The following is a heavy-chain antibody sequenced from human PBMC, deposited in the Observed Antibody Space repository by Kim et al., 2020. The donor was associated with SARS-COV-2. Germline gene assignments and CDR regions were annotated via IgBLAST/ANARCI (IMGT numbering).Heavy chain of an antibody. V-gene: IGHV1-3*01. CDR3: VRDGWKVPAAMGVDY. Sequence: ASVKVSCKASGYTFTSYAMHWVRQAPGQRLEWMGWINAGNGNTKYSQKFQGRVTITRDTSASTAYMELSSLRSEDTAVYYCVRDGWKVPAAMGVDYWGQGTLVTVSS. CDR1: GYTFTSYA. D-gene: IGHD2-2*01. J-gene: IGHJ4*02. CDR2: INAGNGNT.